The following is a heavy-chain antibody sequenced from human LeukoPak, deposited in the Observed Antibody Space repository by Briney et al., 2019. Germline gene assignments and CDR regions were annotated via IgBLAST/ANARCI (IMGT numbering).Heavy chain of an antibody. CDR2: INHSGNT. Sequence: SETLSLTCAVYGGSFSGYYWSWIRQPPGKGLEWIGEINHSGNTNSNPSLKSRVTMSVDTSKNQFSLKLSSLTAADTAVYYCARERGGGYTKDYFDYWGQGTLVTVSS. V-gene: IGHV4-34*01. CDR3: ARERGGGYTKDYFDY. CDR1: GGSFSGYY. J-gene: IGHJ4*02. D-gene: IGHD2-15*01.